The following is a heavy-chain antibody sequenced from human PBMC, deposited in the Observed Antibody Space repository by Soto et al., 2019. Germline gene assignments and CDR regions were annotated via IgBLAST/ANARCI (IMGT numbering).Heavy chain of an antibody. CDR1: GGSIRTTSSY. CDR2: IYFSGGT. J-gene: IGHJ4*02. CDR3: ARGTTGTSYFFDY. Sequence: KTSETLSLTCNVWGGSIRTTSSYWGWIRQPPGKGLEWIGYIYFSGGTNYNPSLKSRVTISIDTSKNQFSLKLTSVTAADTAVYYCARGTTGTSYFFDYWGQGTLVTVSS. D-gene: IGHD2-8*02. V-gene: IGHV4-61*05.